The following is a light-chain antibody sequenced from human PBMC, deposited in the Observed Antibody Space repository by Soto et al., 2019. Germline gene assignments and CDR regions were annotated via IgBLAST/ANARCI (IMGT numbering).Light chain of an antibody. Sequence: SYELTQPPSVSVAPGKTARITCGGNNIGSKSVHWYQQKPGQAPVLVIYCDSDRPSGIPERFSGSNSGNTATLTISRVEAGDEADYYCQVWDSSSDRDVVFGGGTKLTVL. CDR1: NIGSKS. CDR3: QVWDSSSDRDVV. J-gene: IGLJ2*01. V-gene: IGLV3-21*04. CDR2: CDS.